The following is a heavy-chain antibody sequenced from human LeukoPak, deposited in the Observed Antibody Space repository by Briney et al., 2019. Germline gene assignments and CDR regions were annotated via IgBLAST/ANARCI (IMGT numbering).Heavy chain of an antibody. D-gene: IGHD3-10*01. CDR3: ARDESDYYGSGGDAFDI. J-gene: IGHJ3*02. CDR1: GGSISSGGYY. V-gene: IGHV4-31*01. Sequence: PSETLSLTCTVSGGSISSGGYYWSWIRQHPGKGLEWIGYIYYSGSTYYNPSLKSQVTISVDTSKNQFSLKLSSVTAADTAVYYCARDESDYYGSGGDAFDIWGQGTMVTVSS. CDR2: IYYSGST.